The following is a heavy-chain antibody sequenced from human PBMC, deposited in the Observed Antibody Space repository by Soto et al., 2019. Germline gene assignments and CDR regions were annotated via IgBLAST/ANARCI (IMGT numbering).Heavy chain of an antibody. Sequence: ASVKVSCKASGYTFTGYYMHWVRQAPGQGLEWMGWINPNSGGTNYAQKFQGWVTMTRDTSISTAYMELSRLRSDDTAVYYCARSTGIVALEGEYCSSTSCYELSPAAAATEYFQHWGQGTLVTVSS. V-gene: IGHV1-2*04. CDR1: GYTFTGYY. D-gene: IGHD2-2*01. J-gene: IGHJ1*01. CDR3: ARSTGIVALEGEYCSSTSCYELSPAAAATEYFQH. CDR2: INPNSGGT.